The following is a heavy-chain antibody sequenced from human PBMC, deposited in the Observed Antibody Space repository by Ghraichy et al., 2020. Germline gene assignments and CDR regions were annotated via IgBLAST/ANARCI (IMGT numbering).Heavy chain of an antibody. J-gene: IGHJ5*02. D-gene: IGHD4-17*01. CDR1: GGSFSDYY. V-gene: IGHV4-34*01. CDR3: ARGRRSTVTIELGWGWFDP. Sequence: SETLSLTCAVYGGSFSDYYWSWIRQPPGKGLEWIGEINHSGSTNYNPSLKSRVTISVDTSKNQFSLKLSSVTAADTAVYYCARGRRSTVTIELGWGWFDPWGQGTLVTVSS. CDR2: INHSGST.